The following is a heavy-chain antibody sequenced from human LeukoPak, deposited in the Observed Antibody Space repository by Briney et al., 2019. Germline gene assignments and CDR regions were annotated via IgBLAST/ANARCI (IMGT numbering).Heavy chain of an antibody. Sequence: SETLSLTCAVYGGSFSGYYWSWIRQPPGKGLEWIGEINHSGSTYYNPSLKSRVTISVDTSKNQFSLKLSSVTAADTAVYYCVRDDYGGNAVGTWGQGTLVTVSS. CDR3: VRDDYGGNAVGT. CDR1: GGSFSGYY. J-gene: IGHJ5*02. CDR2: INHSGST. D-gene: IGHD4-23*01. V-gene: IGHV4-34*01.